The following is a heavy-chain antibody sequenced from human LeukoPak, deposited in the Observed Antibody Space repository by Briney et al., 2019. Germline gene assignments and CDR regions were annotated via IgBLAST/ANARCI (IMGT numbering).Heavy chain of an antibody. J-gene: IGHJ4*02. CDR3: ARAFRGGVTRESDY. V-gene: IGHV1-18*01. CDR2: ISAYNGNT. D-gene: IGHD3-16*01. CDR1: GYTFTSYG. Sequence: GESLKISCKASGYTFTSYGISWVRQAPGQGLEWMGWISAYNGNTNYAQKLQGRVTMTTDTSTSTAYMELRSLRSDDTAVYYCARAFRGGVTRESDYWGQGTLVTVSS.